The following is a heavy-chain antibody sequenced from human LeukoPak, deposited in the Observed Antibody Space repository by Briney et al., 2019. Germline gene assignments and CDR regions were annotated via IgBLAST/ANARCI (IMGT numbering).Heavy chain of an antibody. CDR3: ARVPHPGYCSGGSCPVLAYYYYMDV. J-gene: IGHJ6*03. D-gene: IGHD2-15*01. Sequence: GGSLRLSCAASGFTVSSNYMSWVRQAPGKGLEWVSVIYSGGSTYYADSVKGRFTISRDNSKNTLYLQMSSLRAEDTAVYYCARVPHPGYCSGGSCPVLAYYYYMDVWGKGTAVTVSS. V-gene: IGHV3-66*02. CDR2: IYSGGST. CDR1: GFTVSSNY.